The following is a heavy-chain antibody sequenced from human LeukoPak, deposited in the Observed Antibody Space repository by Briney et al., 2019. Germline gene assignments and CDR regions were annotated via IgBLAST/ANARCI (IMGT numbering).Heavy chain of an antibody. CDR3: AELGITMIGGV. D-gene: IGHD3-10*02. V-gene: IGHV3-48*03. J-gene: IGHJ6*04. CDR2: ISSSGSTI. CDR1: GFTFGSYE. Sequence: GGSLRLSCAASGFTFGSYEMNWVRQAPGKGLEWVSYISSSGSTIYYADSVKGRFTISRDNAKNSLYPQMNSLRAEDTAVYYCAELGITMIGGVWGKGTTVTISS.